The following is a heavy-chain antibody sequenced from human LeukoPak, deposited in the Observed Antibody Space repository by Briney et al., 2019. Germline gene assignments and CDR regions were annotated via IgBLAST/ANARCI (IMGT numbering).Heavy chain of an antibody. D-gene: IGHD5-18*01. CDR1: GYSFTSYW. CDR2: IDPSDSYT. V-gene: IGHV5-10-1*01. Sequence: ESLKISCKGSGYSFTSYWISWVRQMPGKGLEWMGRIDPSDSYTNYSPSFQGHVSISADKSISTAYLQWSSLKASDTAMYYCARHVADTATADAFDIWGQGTMVTVSS. J-gene: IGHJ3*02. CDR3: ARHVADTATADAFDI.